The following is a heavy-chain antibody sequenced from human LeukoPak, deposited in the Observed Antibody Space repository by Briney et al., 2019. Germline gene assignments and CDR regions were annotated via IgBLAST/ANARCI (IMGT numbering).Heavy chain of an antibody. CDR2: ISGSGGST. CDR1: GFTFSSYA. V-gene: IGHV3-23*01. J-gene: IGHJ4*02. CDR3: AKDYSDSRVADVFLEY. D-gene: IGHD2-15*01. Sequence: GGSLRLSCAASGFTFSSYAMSWVRQAPGKGLEWVSAISGSGGSTYYADSVKGRFTISRDNSKNTLYLQMNSLRAEDTAVYYCAKDYSDSRVADVFLEYWGQGTLVTVSS.